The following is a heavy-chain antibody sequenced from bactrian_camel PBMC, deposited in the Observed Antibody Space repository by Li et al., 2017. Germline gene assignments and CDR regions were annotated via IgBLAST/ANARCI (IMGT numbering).Heavy chain of an antibody. D-gene: IGHD3*01. CDR3: AADRGYGLGCDDGSGY. CDR2: VYPDGHA. CDR1: GYTYSTYC. Sequence: VQLVESGGGSVQAGGSLRLSCVGSGYTYSTYCMAWFRQAPGKEREGVAAVYPDGHASYPDSVKGRFTISRDNAKYTVYLQMNSLKFEDTAVYYCAADRGYGLGCDDGSGYWGQGTQVTVS. V-gene: IGHV3S53*01. J-gene: IGHJ6*01.